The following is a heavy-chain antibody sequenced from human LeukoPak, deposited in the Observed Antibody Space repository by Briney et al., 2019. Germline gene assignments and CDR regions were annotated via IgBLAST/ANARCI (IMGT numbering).Heavy chain of an antibody. CDR3: ARTYSLLGGNIYFDY. J-gene: IGHJ4*02. CDR1: GYSFTGYY. V-gene: IGHV1-2*02. CDR2: INPNSGDT. D-gene: IGHD4-23*01. Sequence: ASVKVSCKASGYSFTGYYMHWVRQAPGQGLEWMGWINPNSGDTKYAQKFQGRVTMTRDTSISTAYMELTRLRSDDTAVYYCARTYSLLGGNIYFDYWGQGTLVTVSS.